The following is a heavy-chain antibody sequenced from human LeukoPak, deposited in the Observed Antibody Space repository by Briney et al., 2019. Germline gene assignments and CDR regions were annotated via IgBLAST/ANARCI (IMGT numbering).Heavy chain of an antibody. V-gene: IGHV4-34*01. CDR2: INNTGGT. J-gene: IGHJ5*02. D-gene: IGHD3-3*01. Sequence: SETLSLTCTVYGGSFSGYYWSWIRQAPGKGLEWIGEINNTGGTNYNASLKSRVTISADTSKNQFSLRLNSVTAADTAVYYCARHKIVITMLGVHRWFDPWGQGTLVAVSS. CDR1: GGSFSGYY. CDR3: ARHKIVITMLGVHRWFDP.